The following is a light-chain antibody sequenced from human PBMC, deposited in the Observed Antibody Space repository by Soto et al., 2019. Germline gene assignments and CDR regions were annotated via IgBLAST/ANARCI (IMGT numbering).Light chain of an antibody. V-gene: IGLV2-14*01. CDR1: SSDVGGFDY. CDR3: SSFTSRSSVV. J-gene: IGLJ2*01. CDR2: DVS. Sequence: QSVLTQPASVSGSPGQSVTISCTGTSSDVGGFDYVSWYQVHPGKAPKLIVFDVSHRPSGLSNRFSASNSGNTASLTISGLQAEDEAQYYCSSFTSRSSVVFGGGTKVTVL.